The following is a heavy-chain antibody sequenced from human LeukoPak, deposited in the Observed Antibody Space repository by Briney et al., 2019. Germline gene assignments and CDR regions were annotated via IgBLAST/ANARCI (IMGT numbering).Heavy chain of an antibody. Sequence: ASVKVSCKASGGTFSSYAINWVRQATGQGLEWMGWMNPNSGNTGYAQKFQGRVTITRNTSISTAYMELSSLRSEDTAVYYCARGQNSYSSSWYWNYYYYYMDVWGKGTTVTVSS. V-gene: IGHV1-8*03. CDR2: MNPNSGNT. D-gene: IGHD6-13*01. J-gene: IGHJ6*03. CDR3: ARGQNSYSSSWYWNYYYYYMDV. CDR1: GGTFSSYA.